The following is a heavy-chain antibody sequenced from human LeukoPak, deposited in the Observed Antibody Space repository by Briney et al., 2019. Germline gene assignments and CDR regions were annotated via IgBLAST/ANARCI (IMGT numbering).Heavy chain of an antibody. CDR3: ARGIYVDSVAFDS. CDR1: GFTFSSYW. D-gene: IGHD3-9*01. V-gene: IGHV3-74*01. J-gene: IGHJ4*02. Sequence: PGGSLRLSCAASGFTFSSYWMHWVRHAPGGGLVWVSRIHSDERRTNYADSVTGRFTISRDNAKNTVYLQMNSLGNEDTAVYYCARGIYVDSVAFDSWGQGTLVTVSS. CDR2: IHSDERRT.